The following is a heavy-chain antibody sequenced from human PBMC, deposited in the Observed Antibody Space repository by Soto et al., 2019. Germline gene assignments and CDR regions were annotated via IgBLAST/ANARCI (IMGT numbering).Heavy chain of an antibody. V-gene: IGHV4-39*01. CDR2: IYYSGST. D-gene: IGHD2-8*01. CDR3: ARQDIVLMVYANDY. J-gene: IGHJ4*02. CDR1: GGSISSSSYY. Sequence: LSLTCTVSGGSISSSSYYWGWIRQPPGKGLEWIGSIYYSGSTYYNPSLKSRVTISVDTSKNQFSLKLSSVTAADTAVYYCARQDIVLMVYANDYWGQGTLVTVS.